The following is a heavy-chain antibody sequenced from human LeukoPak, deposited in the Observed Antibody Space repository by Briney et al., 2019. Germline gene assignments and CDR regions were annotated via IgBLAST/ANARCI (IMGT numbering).Heavy chain of an antibody. CDR2: IYTSGST. Sequence: PSETLSLTRTVSGGSISSYYWSWIRQPAGKGLEWIGRIYTSGSTNYNPSLKSRVTMSVDTSKNQFSLKLSSVTAADTAVYYCARDVGTAPVGDILDYWGQGTLVTVSS. J-gene: IGHJ4*02. V-gene: IGHV4-4*07. D-gene: IGHD3-9*01. CDR1: GGSISSYY. CDR3: ARDVGTAPVGDILDY.